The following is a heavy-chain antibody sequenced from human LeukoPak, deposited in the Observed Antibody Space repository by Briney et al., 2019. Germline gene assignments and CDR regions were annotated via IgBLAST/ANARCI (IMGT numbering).Heavy chain of an antibody. J-gene: IGHJ4*02. CDR1: GGTFSSYA. CDR3: ARAGLDSSGYYY. Sequence: ASVKVSCKASGGTFSSYAISWVRQAPGQGLEWMGGIIPIFGTANYAQKFQGRVTITADESTSAAYMELSSLRSEDTAVYYCARAGLDSSGYYYWGQGTLVTVSS. CDR2: IIPIFGTA. V-gene: IGHV1-69*13. D-gene: IGHD3-22*01.